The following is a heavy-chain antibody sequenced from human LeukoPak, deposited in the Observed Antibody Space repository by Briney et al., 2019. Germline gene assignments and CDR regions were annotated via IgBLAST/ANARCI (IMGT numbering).Heavy chain of an antibody. V-gene: IGHV3-7*01. CDR2: IKQDGSNV. CDR1: GFTFSDSY. Sequence: GGSLRLSCAASGFTFSDSYMTWVRQAPGKGLEWVANIKQDGSNVEYLDSVKGRFTISRDNAKSSLYLQMNTLRVEDTAVYYCVAGSGWLGETWGRGTLVTVSS. CDR3: VAGSGWLGET. D-gene: IGHD6-19*01. J-gene: IGHJ5*02.